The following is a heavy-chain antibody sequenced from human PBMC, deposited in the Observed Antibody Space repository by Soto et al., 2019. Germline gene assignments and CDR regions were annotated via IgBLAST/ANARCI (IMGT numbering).Heavy chain of an antibody. V-gene: IGHV1-18*01. D-gene: IGHD3-3*01. Sequence: GASVKVSCEASGYTFTSSGISWVLQAPGQGLEWMGWISAYNGNTNYAQKLQGRVTMTTDTSTSTAYMELRSLRSDDTAVYYCARVSPGDTIFGVVIPQERDPYYYYYYMDVSGRGTTVTVSS. CDR1: GYTFTSSG. CDR2: ISAYNGNT. J-gene: IGHJ6*03. CDR3: ARVSPGDTIFGVVIPQERDPYYYYYYMDV.